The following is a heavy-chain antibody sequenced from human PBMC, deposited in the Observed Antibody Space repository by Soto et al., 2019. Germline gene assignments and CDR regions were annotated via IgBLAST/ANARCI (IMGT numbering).Heavy chain of an antibody. J-gene: IGHJ4*02. CDR1: GYTFTSYA. Sequence: QVQLVQSGAEVKKPGASVKVSCKASGYTFTSYAMHWVRQAPGQRLEWMGWINAGNGNTKYSQKFQGRVTITRDTSXXTXYXXLRSLRSEDTAVYYCARADVLLWFGRRIDGYLLDYWGQGTLVTVSS. D-gene: IGHD3-10*01. CDR2: INAGNGNT. CDR3: ARADVLLWFGRRIDGYLLDY. V-gene: IGHV1-3*01.